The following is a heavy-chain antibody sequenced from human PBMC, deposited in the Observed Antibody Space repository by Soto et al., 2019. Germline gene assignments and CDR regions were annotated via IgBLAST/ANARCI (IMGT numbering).Heavy chain of an antibody. Sequence: PVGSLRLSRAASGFTFSSYAMSWVRQVPGKGLEWASAISGSGGSTYYADSVKGRFTISRDNSKNTLYLQMNSLRAEDTAVYYCAKDSSYGDFFDYWGQGTLVTVSS. CDR2: ISGSGGST. J-gene: IGHJ4*02. CDR3: AKDSSYGDFFDY. V-gene: IGHV3-23*01. CDR1: GFTFSSYA. D-gene: IGHD5-12*01.